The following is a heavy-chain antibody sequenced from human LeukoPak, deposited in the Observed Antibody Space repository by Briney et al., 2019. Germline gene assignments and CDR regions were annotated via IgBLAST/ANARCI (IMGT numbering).Heavy chain of an antibody. Sequence: ASVKVSCKASGYTYTGYYIHWVRQAPGQGLEWLGWINPNAGDTKYAQKFQGRVTVTRDTSISTAYMELSRLRSDGTAVYYCVTSSAVGGAQRAFDYWGQGTLVTVSS. CDR3: VTSSAVGGAQRAFDY. J-gene: IGHJ4*02. D-gene: IGHD3-10*01. CDR1: GYTYTGYY. CDR2: INPNAGDT. V-gene: IGHV1-2*02.